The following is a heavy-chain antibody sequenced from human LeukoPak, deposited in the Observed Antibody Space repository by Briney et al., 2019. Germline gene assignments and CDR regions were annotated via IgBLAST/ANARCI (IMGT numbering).Heavy chain of an antibody. CDR2: ISGSGGST. D-gene: IGHD6-19*01. CDR3: AKPYSSVLNWFDP. V-gene: IGHV3-23*01. CDR1: GFTFSSYG. J-gene: IGHJ5*02. Sequence: GGSLRLSCAASGFTFSSYGMHWVRQAPGKGLEWVSAISGSGGSTYYADSVKGRFTISRDNSKNTLYLQMNSLRAEDTAVYYCAKPYSSVLNWFDPWGQGTLVTVSS.